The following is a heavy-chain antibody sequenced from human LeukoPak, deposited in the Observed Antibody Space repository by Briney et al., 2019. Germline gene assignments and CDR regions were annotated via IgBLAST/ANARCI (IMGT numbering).Heavy chain of an antibody. CDR3: AKKIGTGPGHNWFDP. CDR2: ISDSGDNT. CDR1: GFNFCSYY. D-gene: IGHD2-8*02. V-gene: IGHV3-23*01. Sequence: PGGSLRLSCAASGFNFCSYYMTWVRQAPGKGVEWVSVISDSGDNTYYADSVKGGFTVSRDNSRDTLYLQMNSLRAEDTALYYCAKKIGTGPGHNWFDPWGQGTLVTVSS. J-gene: IGHJ5*02.